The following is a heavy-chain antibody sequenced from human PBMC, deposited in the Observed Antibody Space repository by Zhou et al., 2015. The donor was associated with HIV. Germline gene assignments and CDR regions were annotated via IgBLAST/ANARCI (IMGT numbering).Heavy chain of an antibody. CDR2: ITPMFDIH. D-gene: IGHD3-16*01. CDR3: ARSNMNYDYALDL. CDR1: GGTFSSYG. V-gene: IGHV1-69*17. Sequence: QVQLVQSGAEVRKPGSSVKVSCKASGGTFSSYGISWVRQAPGQGLEWMGGITPMFDIHKYAQKFRARLNITVDRHTSAAYMELSSLTSEDAAVYYCARSNMNYDYALDLWGQGTKVIVS. J-gene: IGHJ3*01.